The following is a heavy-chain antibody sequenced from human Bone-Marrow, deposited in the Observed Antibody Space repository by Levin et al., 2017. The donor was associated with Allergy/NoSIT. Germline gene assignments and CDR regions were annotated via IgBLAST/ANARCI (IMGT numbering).Heavy chain of an antibody. J-gene: IGHJ3*02. CDR3: ARTVDYMTPVTTRVPFDI. CDR1: GATFSSFT. D-gene: IGHD4-17*01. V-gene: IGHV1-69*13. Sequence: PPASVKVSCKASGATFSSFTITWVRQAPGQGLEWMGGIIPLFASANYAQNFQGRVTITADESTTTAYMELSSLRSEDTAVYYCARTVDYMTPVTTRVPFDIWGQGTMVTVSS. CDR2: IIPLFASA.